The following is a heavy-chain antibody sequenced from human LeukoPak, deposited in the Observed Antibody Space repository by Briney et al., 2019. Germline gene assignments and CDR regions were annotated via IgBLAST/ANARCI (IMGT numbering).Heavy chain of an antibody. Sequence: GGSLRLSCAASGFTFSSYAMSWVRQAPGKGLEWVAVIWYDGSNKYYADSVKGRFTISRDNSKNTLYLQMNSLRAEDTAVYYCARGARIAAAGTEGLNYFDYWGQGTLVTVSS. CDR3: ARGARIAAAGTEGLNYFDY. CDR2: IWYDGSNK. CDR1: GFTFSSYA. J-gene: IGHJ4*02. D-gene: IGHD6-13*01. V-gene: IGHV3-33*08.